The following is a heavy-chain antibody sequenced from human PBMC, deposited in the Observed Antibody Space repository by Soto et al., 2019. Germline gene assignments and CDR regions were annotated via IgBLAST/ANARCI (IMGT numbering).Heavy chain of an antibody. J-gene: IGHJ6*02. V-gene: IGHV3-30*03. D-gene: IGHD2-2*01. Sequence: QVQLVESGGGVVQPGRSLRLSCAASGFTFSSYGMHWVRQAPGKGLEWVAVIPYDGSNKYYADSVKGRFTISRDNSKNXXYXQXXSLRAEDTAVYYCASAKGWVVSAARVPIYYYGMDVWGQGTTVTVSS. CDR1: GFTFSSYG. CDR3: ASAKGWVVSAARVPIYYYGMDV. CDR2: IPYDGSNK.